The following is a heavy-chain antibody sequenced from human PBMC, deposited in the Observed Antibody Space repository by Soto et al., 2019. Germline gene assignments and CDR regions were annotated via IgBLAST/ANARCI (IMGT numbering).Heavy chain of an antibody. CDR1: VGSFSGYY. CDR2: INHSGST. V-gene: IGHV4-34*01. D-gene: IGHD2-8*02. Sequence: QVQLQQWGAGLLKPSETLSLTCAVYVGSFSGYYWTWIRQPPGTGLEWIGEINHSGSTNYNPSLKSRVTISVDTSKNQFSLKLTSVTAADTVVYYCARDKSTGLFDYWGQGTLVTVSS. J-gene: IGHJ4*02. CDR3: ARDKSTGLFDY.